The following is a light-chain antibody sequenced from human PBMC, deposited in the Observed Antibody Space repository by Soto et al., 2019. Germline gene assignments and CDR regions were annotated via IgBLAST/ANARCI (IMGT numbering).Light chain of an antibody. CDR1: SGYSNYK. J-gene: IGLJ1*01. CDR3: GADHGSGSNFVYV. CDR2: VGTGGIVG. V-gene: IGLV9-49*01. Sequence: QLVLTQPPSASDSLGASVTLTCTLSSGYSNYKVDWYQQRPGKGPRFVMRVGTGGIVGSKGDGIPDRFSVLGSGLNRYLTIKNIQEEDESDYHCGADHGSGSNFVYVFGTGTKVTVL.